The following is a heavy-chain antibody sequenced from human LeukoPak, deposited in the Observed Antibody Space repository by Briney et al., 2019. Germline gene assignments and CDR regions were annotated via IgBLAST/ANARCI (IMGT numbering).Heavy chain of an antibody. CDR2: ISGDSSII. CDR1: GFTFSSYS. V-gene: IGHV3-48*04. D-gene: IGHD6-13*01. Sequence: RGSLRLSCAASGFTFSSYSMNWVRQAPGKGLEWVSYISGDSSIIYYADSVKGRFTISSDNPKNSLYLQMNSLRAEDTAVYYCARGTAAAGLGYWGQGTLVTVSS. CDR3: ARGTAAAGLGY. J-gene: IGHJ4*02.